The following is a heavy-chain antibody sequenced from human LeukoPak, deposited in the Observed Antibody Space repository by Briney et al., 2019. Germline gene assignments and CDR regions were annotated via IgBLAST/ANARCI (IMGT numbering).Heavy chain of an antibody. J-gene: IGHJ4*02. CDR3: AKDAAKELDS. Sequence: GGSLRLSCAASGFTFTTYSLHWVHQAPGKGLEWVAVISYDGSDKYYADSVKGRFTVSRDNSKDMLYLQMNSLRTEDTAIYFCAKDAAKELDSWGQGTLVTVSS. V-gene: IGHV3-30*04. CDR1: GFTFTTYS. CDR2: ISYDGSDK.